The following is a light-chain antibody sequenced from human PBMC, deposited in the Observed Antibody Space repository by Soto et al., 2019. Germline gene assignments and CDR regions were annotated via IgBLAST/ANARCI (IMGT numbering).Light chain of an antibody. V-gene: IGKV1-39*01. CDR2: AAS. CDR3: QQSYSTLIT. J-gene: IGKJ5*01. Sequence: DIQMAHTTYSLSASVADRVTITCRASQSISSYLNWYQQKPGKAPKLLIYAASSLQSGVPSRFSGSGSGTDFTLTISSLQPEDFATYYCQQSYSTLITFGQGTRLEIK. CDR1: QSISSY.